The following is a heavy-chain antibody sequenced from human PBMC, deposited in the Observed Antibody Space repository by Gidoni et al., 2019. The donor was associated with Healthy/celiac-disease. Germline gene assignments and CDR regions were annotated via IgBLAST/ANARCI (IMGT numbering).Heavy chain of an antibody. V-gene: IGHV3-30*18. Sequence: QVQLVESGGGVVQPGRSLSISCAACGFTFSSYGMHWVRQAPGKGLEWVAVLSYDGSNKYYADSVKGRFTISRDNSKNTLYLQMNSLRAEDTAVYYCAKGNYYDSSGYYVDYWGQGTLVTVSS. D-gene: IGHD3-22*01. CDR2: LSYDGSNK. CDR1: GFTFSSYG. CDR3: AKGNYYDSSGYYVDY. J-gene: IGHJ4*02.